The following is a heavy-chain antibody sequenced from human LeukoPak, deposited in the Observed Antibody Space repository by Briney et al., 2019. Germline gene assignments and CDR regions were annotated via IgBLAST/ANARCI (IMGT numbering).Heavy chain of an antibody. Sequence: GGSLRLSCAASGFTVSSNYMSWVRQAPGKGLEWVSSISSSSSYIYYADSVKGRFTISRDNAKNSLYLQMNSLRAEDTAVYYCAAIAARLRPYWGQGTLVTVSS. CDR1: GFTVSSNY. V-gene: IGHV3-21*01. CDR3: AAIAARLRPY. CDR2: ISSSSSYI. D-gene: IGHD6-6*01. J-gene: IGHJ4*02.